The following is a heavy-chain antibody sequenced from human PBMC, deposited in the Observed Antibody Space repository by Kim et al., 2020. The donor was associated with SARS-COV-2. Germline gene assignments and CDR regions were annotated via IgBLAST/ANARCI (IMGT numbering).Heavy chain of an antibody. J-gene: IGHJ4*02. Sequence: RYSPSLKSRLTITKDTSKNQVVLTMTNMDPVDTATYYCAHSHSPTIPFDYWGQGTLVTVSS. D-gene: IGHD1-1*01. CDR3: AHSHSPTIPFDY. V-gene: IGHV2-5*01.